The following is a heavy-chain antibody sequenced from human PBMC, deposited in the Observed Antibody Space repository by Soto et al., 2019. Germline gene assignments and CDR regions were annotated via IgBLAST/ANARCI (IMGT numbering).Heavy chain of an antibody. Sequence: GGSLRLSCTASGFTFGDYAMSWVRQAPGKGLEWVGFIRSKAYGGTTEYAASVKGRFTISRDDSKSIAYLQMNSLKTEDTAVYYCTRGMRFSHYYYYRMDVWGQGTTVTVSS. CDR2: IRSKAYGGTT. CDR1: GFTFGDYA. J-gene: IGHJ6*02. V-gene: IGHV3-49*04. D-gene: IGHD3-3*01. CDR3: TRGMRFSHYYYYRMDV.